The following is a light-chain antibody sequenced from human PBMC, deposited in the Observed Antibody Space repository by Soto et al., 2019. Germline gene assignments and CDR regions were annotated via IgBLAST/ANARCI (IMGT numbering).Light chain of an antibody. V-gene: IGKV3-20*01. CDR2: GAS. Sequence: EIVLTQSPATLSLSPGERATLSCRASQSVSSSYLAWYQQKPGQAPRLLIYGASSRATGIPDRFSGSGSGTDFTLTIRRLDTKDFAVYYCQQFGSSPWSFGRGPKVETK. CDR1: QSVSSSY. CDR3: QQFGSSPWS. J-gene: IGKJ1*01.